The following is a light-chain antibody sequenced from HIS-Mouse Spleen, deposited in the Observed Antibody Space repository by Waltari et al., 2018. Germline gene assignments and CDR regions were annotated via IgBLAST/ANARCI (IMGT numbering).Light chain of an antibody. CDR1: SLPKKY. J-gene: IGLJ2*01. CDR2: EDS. CDR3: YSTDSSGNHRV. V-gene: IGLV3-10*01. Sequence: SYALTQPPSVSVSPGQTARITCSGDSLPKKYPYLYQQKSGQAPVLVIYEDSKRPSGIPERFSGSSSGTMATLTISGAQVEDEADYYCYSTDSSGNHRVFGGGTKLTVL.